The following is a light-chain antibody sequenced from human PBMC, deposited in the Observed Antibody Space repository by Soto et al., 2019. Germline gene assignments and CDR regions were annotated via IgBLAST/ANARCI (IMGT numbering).Light chain of an antibody. J-gene: IGKJ1*01. CDR2: STS. Sequence: EIVLTQSPGTLSLSPGERATLSCRASHTVNSNYLAWYQQKPGQAPRLLIYSTSTRATGIPDRFSGSGSGTDFTLTISRLEPEDFAVYYCQQYGSSRTFGQGTKVEIK. CDR3: QQYGSSRT. V-gene: IGKV3-20*01. CDR1: HTVNSNY.